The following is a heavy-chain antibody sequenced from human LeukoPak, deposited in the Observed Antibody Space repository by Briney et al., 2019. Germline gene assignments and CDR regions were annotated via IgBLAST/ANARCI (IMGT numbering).Heavy chain of an antibody. CDR3: ARLNYYDDAPGGDFDL. D-gene: IGHD3-22*01. V-gene: IGHV6-1*01. J-gene: IGHJ2*01. CDR1: GDSVSSNSAA. CDR2: TYYRSKWYN. Sequence: SQTLSLTCAISGDSVSSNSAAWNWIRQSPSRGLEWLGRTYYRSKWYNDYAVSVKSRITINPDTSKNQFSLKLSSVTAADTAVYYWARLNYYDDAPGGDFDLWGRGTLVTVSS.